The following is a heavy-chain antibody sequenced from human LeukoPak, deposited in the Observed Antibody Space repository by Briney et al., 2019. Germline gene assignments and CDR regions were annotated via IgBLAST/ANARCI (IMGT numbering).Heavy chain of an antibody. Sequence: GGSLRLSCAASEFTFSDNYMTWDRQAPGKGLEWLSYISGNGGVIQYADSVKGRFTISRDNAKNLLYLQMDSLRVEDTAIYYCARDPRTVRIWGQGTLVTVSS. J-gene: IGHJ4*01. CDR3: ARDPRTVRI. D-gene: IGHD1-1*01. CDR1: EFTFSDNY. CDR2: ISGNGGVI. V-gene: IGHV3-11*04.